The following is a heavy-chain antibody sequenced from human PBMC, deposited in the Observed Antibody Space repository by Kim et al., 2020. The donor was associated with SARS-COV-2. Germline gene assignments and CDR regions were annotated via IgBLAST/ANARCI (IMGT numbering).Heavy chain of an antibody. J-gene: IGHJ1*01. D-gene: IGHD2-21*01. V-gene: IGHV3-23*01. CDR3: AKDLAWCLDQ. CDR2: LSASDLRA. Sequence: GGSLRLSCAASGFTFSIYAMSWVRQAPGKGLEWVSALSASDLRAYYADSVRGRFTVSRDNSKNTLYLQLNALRAEDTAVYYCAKDLAWCLDQWGQGTLVTVRS. CDR1: GFTFSIYA.